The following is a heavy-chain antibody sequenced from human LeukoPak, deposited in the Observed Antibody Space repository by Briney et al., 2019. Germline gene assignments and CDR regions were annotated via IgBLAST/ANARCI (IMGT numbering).Heavy chain of an antibody. CDR3: AKGGPKYYDFWSGYDDY. CDR1: GFTFGDYA. CDR2: ISGSGGST. V-gene: IGHV3-23*01. D-gene: IGHD3-3*01. Sequence: GGSLRLSCTASGFTFGDYAMSWVRQAPGKGLEWVSAISGSGGSTYYADSVKGRFTISRDNSKNTLYLQMNSLRAEDTAVYYCAKGGPKYYDFWSGYDDYWGQGTLVTVSS. J-gene: IGHJ4*02.